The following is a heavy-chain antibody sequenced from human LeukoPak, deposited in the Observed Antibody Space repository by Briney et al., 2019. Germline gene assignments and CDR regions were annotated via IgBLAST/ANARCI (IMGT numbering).Heavy chain of an antibody. D-gene: IGHD3-22*01. CDR3: AKGGTYYYDSSDYFDY. CDR2: ISYDGSNK. V-gene: IGHV3-30*04. J-gene: IGHJ4*02. CDR1: GFTFSSYA. Sequence: PGRSLRLSCAASGFTFSSYAMHWVRQAPGKGLEWVAVISYDGSNKYYADSVKGRFTISRDNSKNTLYLQMNSLRAEDTAVYYCAKGGTYYYDSSDYFDYWGQGTLVTVSS.